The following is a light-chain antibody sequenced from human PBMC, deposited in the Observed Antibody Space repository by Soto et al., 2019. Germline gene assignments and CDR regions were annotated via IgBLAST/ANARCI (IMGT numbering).Light chain of an antibody. CDR2: IAS. Sequence: DIQMAQSPSSLSASVGDRVTITCRASQSITNYLNWYQQKPGRAPKLLIYIASSLQSGVPSRFSGSGSGTDFPLTIISLQTEDFATYYCQQTYSFPRKFGQGTRVEIK. CDR1: QSITNY. J-gene: IGKJ1*01. CDR3: QQTYSFPRK. V-gene: IGKV1-39*01.